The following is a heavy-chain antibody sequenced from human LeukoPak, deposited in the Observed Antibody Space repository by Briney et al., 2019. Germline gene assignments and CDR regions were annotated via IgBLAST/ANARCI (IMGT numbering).Heavy chain of an antibody. Sequence: PGGSLRLTCAASGFTFSSYGMSWVRQAPGKGLEWVSAISGSGGSTYYADSVKGRFTISRDNSKNTLYLQMNSLRAEDTAVYYCAKVVMATTGVHERGKGTLVTVSS. V-gene: IGHV3-23*01. D-gene: IGHD5-24*01. CDR1: GFTFSSYG. CDR3: AKVVMATTGVHE. CDR2: ISGSGGST. J-gene: IGHJ4*02.